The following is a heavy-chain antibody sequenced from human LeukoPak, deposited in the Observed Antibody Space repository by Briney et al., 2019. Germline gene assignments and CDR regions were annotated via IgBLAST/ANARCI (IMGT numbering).Heavy chain of an antibody. J-gene: IGHJ6*03. D-gene: IGHD2-2*01. CDR1: GFTFSSYA. V-gene: IGHV3-64*01. Sequence: GGSLRLSCAASGFTFSSYAMHWVRQAPGKGLEYVSVISSNGGSTYYANSVKGRFTISRDNFKNTLYLQMGSLRAEDMAVYYCARVRGYCSSTSCYSEGGYYYYYYMDVWGKGTTVTVSS. CDR2: ISSNGGST. CDR3: ARVRGYCSSTSCYSEGGYYYYYYMDV.